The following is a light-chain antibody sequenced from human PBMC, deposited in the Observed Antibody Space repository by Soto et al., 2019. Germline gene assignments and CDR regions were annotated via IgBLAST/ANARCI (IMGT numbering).Light chain of an antibody. V-gene: IGKV1-12*01. CDR1: QGITNW. J-gene: IGKJ4*01. CDR3: QQANSFPLT. CDR2: AAS. Sequence: DIQMTQSPSSVSASVGDRVTITCRASQGITNWLAWYQQKPGKAPKLLIYAASGLPSGVPSRFSGSGSGTDFTLTLISLQPEDFATYYCQQANSFPLTFGGGTKVEIK.